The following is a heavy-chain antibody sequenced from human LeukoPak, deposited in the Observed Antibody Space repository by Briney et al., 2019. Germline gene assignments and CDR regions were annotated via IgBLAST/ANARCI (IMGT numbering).Heavy chain of an antibody. CDR3: AKDSRYSSSSGGYNWFDP. J-gene: IGHJ5*02. CDR2: INTNTGNP. D-gene: IGHD6-6*01. CDR1: GYTFTSYA. Sequence: GASVKVSCKASGYTFTSYAMNWVRQAPGQGLEWMGWINTNTGNPTYALGFTGRFVFSLDTSVSTAYLQISSLKAEDTAVYYCAKDSRYSSSSGGYNWFDPWGQGTLVTVSS. V-gene: IGHV7-4-1*02.